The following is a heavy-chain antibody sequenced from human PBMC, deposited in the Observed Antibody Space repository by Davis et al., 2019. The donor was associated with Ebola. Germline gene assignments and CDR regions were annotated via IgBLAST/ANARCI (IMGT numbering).Heavy chain of an antibody. V-gene: IGHV3-73*01. CDR1: GFTFSGSA. D-gene: IGHD1-26*01. CDR3: TTPVGATDY. Sequence: GGFLRLSCAASGFTFSGSAMHWVSQASGKGLEWVGRIRSKANSYATAYAASVKGRFTISRDDSKNTAYLQMNSLKTEDTAVYYCTTPVGATDYWGQGTLVTVSS. CDR2: IRSKANSYAT. J-gene: IGHJ4*02.